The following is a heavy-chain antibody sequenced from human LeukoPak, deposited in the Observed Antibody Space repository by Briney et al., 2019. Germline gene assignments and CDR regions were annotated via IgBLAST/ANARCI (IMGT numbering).Heavy chain of an antibody. D-gene: IGHD3-10*01. J-gene: IGHJ6*02. V-gene: IGHV1-2*04. CDR3: ARGRDYGSGTYYYYYGMDV. CDR1: VGTFSIYA. CDR2: INLNSGGT. Sequence: ASVKVSRKSSVGTFSIYAISWLRQAPGQGLGWMGWINLNSGGTNYAQKFQGWVTMTRDTSISTAYMELSRLRSDDTAVYYCARGRDYGSGTYYYYYGMDVWGQGTTVTVSS.